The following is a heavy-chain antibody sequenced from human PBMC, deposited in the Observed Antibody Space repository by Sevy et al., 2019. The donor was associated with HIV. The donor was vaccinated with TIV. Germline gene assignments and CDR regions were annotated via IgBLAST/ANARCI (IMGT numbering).Heavy chain of an antibody. Sequence: ASVKVSCKASGYTFTSYGISWVRQAPGQGLEWMGWISAYNGNTNYAQKLQGGVTMTTDTSTSTAYMELRSLRSDDTAVYYCAGVVSGYSGYALYYFDYWGQGTLVTVSS. V-gene: IGHV1-18*01. CDR2: ISAYNGNT. D-gene: IGHD5-12*01. CDR3: AGVVSGYSGYALYYFDY. CDR1: GYTFTSYG. J-gene: IGHJ4*02.